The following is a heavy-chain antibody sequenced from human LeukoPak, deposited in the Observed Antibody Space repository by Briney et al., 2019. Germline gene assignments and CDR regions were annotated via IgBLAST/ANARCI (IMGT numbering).Heavy chain of an antibody. D-gene: IGHD2-2*01. CDR1: GYTFTDYY. V-gene: IGHV1-2*02. CDR3: ARTYCSSSSCYAGFDY. J-gene: IGHJ4*02. Sequence: ASVKVSCKASGYTFTDYYMHWLRQAPGQGLEWMGWINPHTGGTNFPQKFQGRVTMTRDTSISTGYMEVNWLTSDDTAVYFCARTYCSSSSCYAGFDYWGQGTLVTVSS. CDR2: INPHTGGT.